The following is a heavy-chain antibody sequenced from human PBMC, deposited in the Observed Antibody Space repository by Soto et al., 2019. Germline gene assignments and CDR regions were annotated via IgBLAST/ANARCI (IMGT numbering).Heavy chain of an antibody. CDR3: ARDLGSRFLEWLPDN. V-gene: IGHV3-33*01. Sequence: GGSLRLSCAASGFTFSSYGMHWVRQAPGKGLEWVALIWYDGSNKYYRDSVKGRFTISRDISKNTLYLQMNSLRAEDTAVYYCARDLGSRFLEWLPDNWGQGTLVTVSS. D-gene: IGHD3-3*01. J-gene: IGHJ4*02. CDR1: GFTFSSYG. CDR2: IWYDGSNK.